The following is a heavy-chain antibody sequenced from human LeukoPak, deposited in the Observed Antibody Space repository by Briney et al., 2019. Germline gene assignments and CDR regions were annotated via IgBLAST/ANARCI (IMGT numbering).Heavy chain of an antibody. CDR1: GGSISSYY. V-gene: IGHV4-59*01. J-gene: IGHJ5*02. CDR2: IYYSGST. Sequence: SETLSLTCTVSGGSISSYYWSWIRQPPGKGLEWIGYIYYSGSTNYNPSLKSRVTISVDTSKNQFSLKLSSVTAADTAVYYCARGSGYDPSGDDWLDPWGQGTLVTVSS. D-gene: IGHD5-12*01. CDR3: ARGSGYDPSGDDWLDP.